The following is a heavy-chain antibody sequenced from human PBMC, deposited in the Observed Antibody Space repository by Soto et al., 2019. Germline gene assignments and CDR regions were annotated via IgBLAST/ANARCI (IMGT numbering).Heavy chain of an antibody. CDR1: GYTFTSYD. D-gene: IGHD4-17*01. V-gene: IGHV1-8*01. CDR2: MNPNSGNT. CDR3: ARANSDYGDYGDAFDI. Sequence: ASVKVSCKASGYTFTSYDINWVRQATGQGLEWMGWMNPNSGNTGYAQKFQGRVTMTRNTSISTAYMELNSLRSEDTAVYYCARANSDYGDYGDAFDIWGQGTMVTVSS. J-gene: IGHJ3*02.